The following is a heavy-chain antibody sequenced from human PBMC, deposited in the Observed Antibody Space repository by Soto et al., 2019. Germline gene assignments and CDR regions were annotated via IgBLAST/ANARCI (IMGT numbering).Heavy chain of an antibody. CDR3: ARVGHFSSSWYPPYYFDY. V-gene: IGHV4-59*01. CDR1: GGSISSYY. J-gene: IGHJ4*02. CDR2: IYYSGST. D-gene: IGHD6-13*01. Sequence: QVQLQESGPGLVKPSETLSLTCTVSGGSISSYYWSWIRQPPGKGLEWIGYIYYSGSTNYNPSLKSRVTISVGTSKNQFSLKLSSVTAADTAVYYCARVGHFSSSWYPPYYFDYWGQGTLVTVSS.